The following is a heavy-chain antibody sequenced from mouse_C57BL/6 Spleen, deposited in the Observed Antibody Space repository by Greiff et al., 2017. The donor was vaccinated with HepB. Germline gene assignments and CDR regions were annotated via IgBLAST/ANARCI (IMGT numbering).Heavy chain of an antibody. CDR1: GYTFTDYY. CDR2: INPNNGGT. D-gene: IGHD2-5*01. J-gene: IGHJ3*01. CDR3: ARGAYYSNYGAY. Sequence: EVQLQQSGPELVKPGASVKISCKASGYTFTDYYMNWVKQSHGKSLEWIGDINPNNGGTSYNQKFKGKATLTVDKSSSTAYMELRSLTSEDSAVYYCARGAYYSNYGAYWGQGTLVTVSA. V-gene: IGHV1-26*01.